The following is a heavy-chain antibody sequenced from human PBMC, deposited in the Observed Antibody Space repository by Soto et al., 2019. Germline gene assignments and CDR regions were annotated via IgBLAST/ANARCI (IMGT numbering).Heavy chain of an antibody. CDR2: MDPNSGST. CDR3: ARERKFDFWRKGLDV. Sequence: QAQLVQSGAEVRKPGASVKVSCKASGYTFTTYDINWVRQAPGQGLEWLGWMDPNSGSTCYAQNFQGRITMTRNISRNTAHMELSSLQSEDTAVYYCARERKFDFWRKGLDVWGQGTTVTVSS. J-gene: IGHJ6*02. D-gene: IGHD3-3*01. V-gene: IGHV1-8*01. CDR1: GYTFTTYD.